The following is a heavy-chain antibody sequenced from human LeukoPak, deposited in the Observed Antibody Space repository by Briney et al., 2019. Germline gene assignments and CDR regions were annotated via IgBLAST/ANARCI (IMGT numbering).Heavy chain of an antibody. J-gene: IGHJ5*02. CDR1: GDSISSYY. D-gene: IGHD2-2*01. CDR2: VSNIETT. V-gene: IGHV4-59*08. CDR3: ARHPIVVVPAAMSFHMTNWFDP. Sequence: PSETLSLTCTVSGDSISSYYWSWLRQPPGKRLEWIGYVSNIETTNYNPSLKSRVTISVDTSKNQFSLKLSSVTAADTAVYYCARHPIVVVPAAMSFHMTNWFDPWGQGTLVTVSS.